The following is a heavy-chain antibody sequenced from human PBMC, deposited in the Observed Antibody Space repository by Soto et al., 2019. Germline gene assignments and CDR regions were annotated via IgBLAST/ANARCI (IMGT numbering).Heavy chain of an antibody. J-gene: IGHJ4*02. CDR1: EFIFATFG. D-gene: IGHD1-1*01. Sequence: GGSLRLSCVASEFIFATFGMHWVRQAPGKGLEWVAVIWYDGSKKYYADSVKGRFSVSRDNSKKTLYLQINDLRVEDTAVYFCANPIPKTGTTFGFWGQGTLVTVSS. V-gene: IGHV3-33*03. CDR3: ANPIPKTGTTFGF. CDR2: IWYDGSKK.